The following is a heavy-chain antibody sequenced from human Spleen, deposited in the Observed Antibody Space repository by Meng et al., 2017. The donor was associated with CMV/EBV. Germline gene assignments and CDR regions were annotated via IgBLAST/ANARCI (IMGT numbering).Heavy chain of an antibody. J-gene: IGHJ3*02. CDR2: ISSSGSTI. Sequence: GESLKISCAASGFTFSSYEMNWVRQAPGKGLEWVSYISSSGSTIYYADSVKGRFSISRDNAKNSLYLQVNGLRAEDTAVYYCARLYCSSTTCLWAFDIWGQGTMVTVSS. CDR3: ARLYCSSTTCLWAFDI. D-gene: IGHD2-2*01. V-gene: IGHV3-48*03. CDR1: GFTFSSYE.